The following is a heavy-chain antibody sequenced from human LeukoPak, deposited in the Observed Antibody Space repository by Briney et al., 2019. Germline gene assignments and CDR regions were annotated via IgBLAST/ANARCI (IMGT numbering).Heavy chain of an antibody. CDR2: IYYSGNT. Sequence: PSETLSLTCTVSGGSISSTSYYWGWIRQPPGKGLEWIGSIYYSGNTYYNPSLKSRVTISVDTPKNQFSLKLSSVTAADTAVYYCARAGLGSYYGRYYFDYWGQGTLVTVSS. CDR1: GGSISSTSYY. V-gene: IGHV4-39*01. CDR3: ARAGLGSYYGRYYFDY. D-gene: IGHD1-26*01. J-gene: IGHJ4*02.